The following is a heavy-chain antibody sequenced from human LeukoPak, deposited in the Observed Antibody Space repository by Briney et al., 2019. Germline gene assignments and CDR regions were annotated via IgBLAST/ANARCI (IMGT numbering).Heavy chain of an antibody. V-gene: IGHV5-51*01. Sequence: GESLKISCKASGYIYTTYWIGWVRQMPGKGPEWMGIIYPGDSDTRYSPSFEGQVTISADKSISTAYLQWSSLKAADTAVYYCARRGSRHGYNGGDQWGQGTLVTVSS. CDR1: GYIYTTYW. CDR3: ARRGSRHGYNGGDQ. D-gene: IGHD5-24*01. J-gene: IGHJ4*02. CDR2: IYPGDSDT.